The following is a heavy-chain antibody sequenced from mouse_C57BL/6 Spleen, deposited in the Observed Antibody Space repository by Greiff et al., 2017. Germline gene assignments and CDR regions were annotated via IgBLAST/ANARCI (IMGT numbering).Heavy chain of an antibody. CDR1: GYTFTSYG. D-gene: IGHD1-1*01. CDR3: SYYYGSSSYFDY. Sequence: QVQLKESGAELARPGASVKLSCKASGYTFTSYGISWVKQRTGQGLEWIGEIYPRSGNTYYNEKFKGKATLTADKSSSTAYMELRSLTSEDSAVYFCSYYYGSSSYFDYWGQGTTLTVSS. J-gene: IGHJ2*01. V-gene: IGHV1-81*01. CDR2: IYPRSGNT.